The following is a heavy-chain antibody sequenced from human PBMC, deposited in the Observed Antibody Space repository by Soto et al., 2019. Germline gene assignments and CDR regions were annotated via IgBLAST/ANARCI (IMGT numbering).Heavy chain of an antibody. D-gene: IGHD5-12*01. Sequence: LSLTYTVADVNSNCYYCTWIRQQHAKILDMIGAIYYTGSTTYNPSLRSRVTFSVDTSKNQFSLSLTSVTAADTAVYCCEKVVCRGHHDYWGHAKLVSGSS. V-gene: IGHV4-59*01. CDR1: DVNSNCYY. J-gene: IGHJ4*01. CDR2: IYYTGST. CDR3: EKVVCRGHHDY.